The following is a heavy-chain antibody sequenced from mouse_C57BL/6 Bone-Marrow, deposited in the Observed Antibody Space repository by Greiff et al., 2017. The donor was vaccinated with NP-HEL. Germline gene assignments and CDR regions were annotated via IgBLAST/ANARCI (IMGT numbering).Heavy chain of an antibody. V-gene: IGHV5-12*01. D-gene: IGHD2-3*01. CDR2: ISNGGGST. Sequence: EVQLVESGGGLVQPGGSLKLSCAASGFTFSDYYMYWVRQTPEKRLEWVAYISNGGGSTYYPDTVKGRFTISRDNAKNTLYLQMSRLKSEDTAMYYCARNGDGYYPFAYWGQGTLVTVSA. CDR3: ARNGDGYYPFAY. J-gene: IGHJ3*01. CDR1: GFTFSDYY.